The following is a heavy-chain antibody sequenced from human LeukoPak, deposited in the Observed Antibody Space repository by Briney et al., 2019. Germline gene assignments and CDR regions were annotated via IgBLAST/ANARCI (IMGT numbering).Heavy chain of an antibody. Sequence: GGPLRLSCAASGFTFSSYGMHGVRQAPGKGLEGVAVIWYDGSNKYYADSVKGRFTISRDNSKNTLYLQMNSLRAEDTAVYYCARLYRSSWYVNYGMDVWGQGTTVTVSS. J-gene: IGHJ6*02. V-gene: IGHV3-33*01. CDR1: GFTFSSYG. D-gene: IGHD6-13*01. CDR3: ARLYRSSWYVNYGMDV. CDR2: IWYDGSNK.